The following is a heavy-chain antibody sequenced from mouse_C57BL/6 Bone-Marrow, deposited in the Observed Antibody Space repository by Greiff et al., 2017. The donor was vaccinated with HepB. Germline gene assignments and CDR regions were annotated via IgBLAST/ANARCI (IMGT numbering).Heavy chain of an antibody. CDR1: GYTFTSYW. V-gene: IGHV1-64*01. D-gene: IGHD1-1*02. J-gene: IGHJ3*01. Sequence: QVHVKQPGAELVKPGASVKLSCKASGYTFTSYWMHWVKQRPGQGLEWIGMIHPNSGSTNYNEKFKSKATLTVDKSSSTAYMQLSSLTSEDSAVYYCAREGVGWFAYWGQGTLVTVSA. CDR2: IHPNSGST. CDR3: AREGVGWFAY.